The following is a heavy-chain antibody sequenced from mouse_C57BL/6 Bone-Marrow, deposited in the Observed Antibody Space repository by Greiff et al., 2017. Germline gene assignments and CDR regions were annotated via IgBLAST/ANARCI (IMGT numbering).Heavy chain of an antibody. V-gene: IGHV1-69*01. CDR2: IDPSDSYT. CDR3: AGAWFAY. J-gene: IGHJ3*01. CDR1: GYTFTSYW. Sequence: VQLQQPGAELVMPGASVKLSCKASGYTFTSYWMHWVKQRPGQGLEWIGEIDPSDSYTNYNQKFKGKSTLTVDKSSSTAYMQRSSLTSEDSAVYYCAGAWFAYWGQGTLVTVSA.